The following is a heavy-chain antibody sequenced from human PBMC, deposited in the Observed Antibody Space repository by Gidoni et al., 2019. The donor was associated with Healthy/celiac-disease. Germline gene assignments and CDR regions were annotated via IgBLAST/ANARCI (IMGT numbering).Heavy chain of an antibody. J-gene: IGHJ4*02. V-gene: IGHV1-69*01. CDR2: IIPIFGTA. CDR3: ASGGSCSGGSCYSKRRGYSYGSIDY. CDR1: GGTFSSYA. D-gene: IGHD2-15*01. Sequence: QVQLVQSGAEVKKPGSSVKVSCQASGGTFSSYAISWVRQAPGQGLEWMGGIIPIFGTANYAQKFQGRVTITADESTSTAYMELSSLRSEDTAVYYCASGGSCSGGSCYSKRRGYSYGSIDYWGQGTLVTVSS.